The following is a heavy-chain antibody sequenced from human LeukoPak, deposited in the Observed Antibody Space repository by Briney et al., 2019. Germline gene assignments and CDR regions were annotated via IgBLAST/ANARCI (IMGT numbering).Heavy chain of an antibody. V-gene: IGHV4-4*02. CDR2: IYQSGRT. CDR3: ARGGSYVYFDY. CDR1: GGSISSSIW. Sequence: SETLSLTCAVSGGSISSSIWWSWVRQPPGKGLEWIAEIYQSGRTNYNPSLRSRVTMSVDKSTNQFSLKLASVTAADTAVYYCARGGSYVYFDYWGQGTLVTVTS. J-gene: IGHJ4*02. D-gene: IGHD3-16*01.